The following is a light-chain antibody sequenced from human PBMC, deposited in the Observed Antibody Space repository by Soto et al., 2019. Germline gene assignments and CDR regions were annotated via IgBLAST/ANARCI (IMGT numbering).Light chain of an antibody. J-gene: IGLJ2*01. CDR1: GSNIGNNY. CDR2: DNN. Sequence: QSVLAQPPSVSAAPGQKVTISCSGSGSNIGNNYVSWYQQLPGTAPKLLIYDNNKRPSGIPDRFSGSKSGTSATLGITGLQTGDEADYYCGTWDSSLSALVFGGGTKLTVL. V-gene: IGLV1-51*01. CDR3: GTWDSSLSALV.